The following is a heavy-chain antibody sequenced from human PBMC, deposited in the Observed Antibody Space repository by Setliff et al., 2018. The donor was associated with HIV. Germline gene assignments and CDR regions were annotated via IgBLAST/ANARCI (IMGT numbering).Heavy chain of an antibody. CDR2: INIDSGHT. Sequence: ASVKVSCKASGYSFTAYGISWVRQAPGQGFEWMGWINIDSGHTNFAQKFQDRVTVTTDTSTNTTYMELRGLRSDDTATYYCARNFYDSSGYRYDYWGQGTLVTISS. J-gene: IGHJ4*02. D-gene: IGHD3-22*01. CDR3: ARNFYDSSGYRYDY. CDR1: GYSFTAYG. V-gene: IGHV1-18*01.